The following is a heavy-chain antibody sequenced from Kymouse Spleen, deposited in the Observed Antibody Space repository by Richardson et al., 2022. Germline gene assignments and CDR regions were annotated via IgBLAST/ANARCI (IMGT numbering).Heavy chain of an antibody. J-gene: IGHJ6*02. CDR1: GFTFSSYS. CDR2: ISSSSSYI. V-gene: IGHV3-21*03. CDR3: ARRVDYFWSGYDYYGMDV. D-gene: IGHD3-3*01. Sequence: EVQLVESGGGLVKPGGSLRLSCAASGFTFSSYSMNWVRQAPGKGLEWVSSISSSSSYIYYADSVKGRFTISRDNAKNSLYLQMNSLRAEDTAVYYCARRVDYFWSGYDYYGMDVWGQGTTVTVSS.